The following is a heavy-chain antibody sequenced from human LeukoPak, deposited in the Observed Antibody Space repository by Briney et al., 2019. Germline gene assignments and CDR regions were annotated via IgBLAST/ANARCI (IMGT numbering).Heavy chain of an antibody. CDR1: GASFSGHY. CDR2: INHSGST. CDR3: ARGTRLLRSRIFDH. Sequence: SETLSLTCAVHGASFSGHYWSWIRQPPGKGLEWIGEINHSGSTNYSPSLKSRVTISVDTSKNQFSLKLSSVTAADTAVYYCARGTRLLRSRIFDHWGQGTLVTVSS. V-gene: IGHV4-34*01. D-gene: IGHD1-26*01. J-gene: IGHJ4*02.